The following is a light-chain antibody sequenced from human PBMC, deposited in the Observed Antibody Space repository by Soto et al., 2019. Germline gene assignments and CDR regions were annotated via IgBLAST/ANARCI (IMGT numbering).Light chain of an antibody. Sequence: DILMTQSPSTLSASVGDRVTITCRASQSISDWLAWYQQKPGKAPKLLIYDASSLESGVPSRFSGSGSGTEFTLTISSLQPDDFATYHCQQYNSYSFTFGPGTKVDLK. J-gene: IGKJ3*01. CDR3: QQYNSYSFT. CDR2: DAS. CDR1: QSISDW. V-gene: IGKV1-5*01.